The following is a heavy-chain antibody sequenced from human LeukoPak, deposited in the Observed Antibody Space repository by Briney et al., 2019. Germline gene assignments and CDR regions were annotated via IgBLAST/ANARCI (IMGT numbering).Heavy chain of an antibody. CDR2: IYYSGST. CDR1: GGSISSGDYY. Sequence: PSETLSLTCAVSGGSISSGDYYWSWIRQPPGKGLEWIGYIYYSGSTYYNPSLKSRVTISVDTSKNQFSLKLSSVTAADTAVYYCAGTDYGGPVFILAWGQGTMVTVS. J-gene: IGHJ3*01. CDR3: AGTDYGGPVFILA. D-gene: IGHD4-23*01. V-gene: IGHV4-30-4*08.